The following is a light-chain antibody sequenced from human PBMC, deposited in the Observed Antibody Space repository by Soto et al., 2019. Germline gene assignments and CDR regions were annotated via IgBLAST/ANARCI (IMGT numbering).Light chain of an antibody. CDR1: SSNIGAGYA. CDR2: DDD. J-gene: IGLJ2*01. Sequence: QAVVTQPPSVSGAPGQSVTISCTGSSSNIGAGYAVHWYQHLPVTAPKLLIYDDDNRPSGVPARFSGSKSGTSASLAITGLQSEDEADYHCASWDDTLNDLLFGGGTKLTVL. V-gene: IGLV1-40*01. CDR3: ASWDDTLNDLL.